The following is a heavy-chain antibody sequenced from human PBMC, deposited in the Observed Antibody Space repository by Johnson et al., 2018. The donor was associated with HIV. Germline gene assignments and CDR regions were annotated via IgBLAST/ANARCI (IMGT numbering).Heavy chain of an antibody. CDR3: ARDGRDLVTRGAFDI. J-gene: IGHJ3*02. Sequence: QVQLVESGGGVVQPGRSLRLSCAASGFTFSSYGMHWVRQAPGKGLEWVAVISYDGSNKYYADSVKGRFTISRDNSKNSLYLQMNRLRPEDTAVYYCARDGRDLVTRGAFDIWGQGTVVTVSS. V-gene: IGHV3-30*03. CDR1: GFTFSSYG. D-gene: IGHD5-18*01. CDR2: ISYDGSNK.